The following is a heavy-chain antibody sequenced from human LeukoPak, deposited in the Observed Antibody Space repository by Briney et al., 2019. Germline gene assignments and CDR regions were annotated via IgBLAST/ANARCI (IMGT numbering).Heavy chain of an antibody. V-gene: IGHV3-23*01. CDR3: ARNLINKGAEWELLKGGDAFDI. CDR1: GFSFRDYP. CDR2: ISAGADVI. Sequence: AGGSLRLSCAAAGFSFRDYPMGWVRRASGKRLEWVSGISAGADVIFYADPVKGRFTISRDNSKNTLYLQMNSLRAEDSAEYYCARNLINKGAEWELLKGGDAFDIWGQGTMVTVSS. J-gene: IGHJ3*02. D-gene: IGHD1-26*01.